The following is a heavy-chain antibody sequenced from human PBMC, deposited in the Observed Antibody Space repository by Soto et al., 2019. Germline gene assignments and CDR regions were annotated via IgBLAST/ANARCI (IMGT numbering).Heavy chain of an antibody. CDR1: GFTVSNHY. J-gene: IGHJ4*02. D-gene: IGHD2-8*02. CDR2: IYSGGSR. V-gene: IGHV3-53*01. Sequence: GGSLRLSCSASGFTVSNHYMTWVRQAPGKGLEWVSVIYSGGSRYYADSVKGRFAISRDHSKNTLYLQMNSLTAEDTAVYYCTRALPDFETTGHYIDYWGQGXLVTVYS. CDR3: TRALPDFETTGHYIDY.